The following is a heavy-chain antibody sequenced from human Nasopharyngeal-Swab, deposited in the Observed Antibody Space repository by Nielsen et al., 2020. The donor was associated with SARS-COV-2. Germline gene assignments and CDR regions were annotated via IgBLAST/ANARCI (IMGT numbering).Heavy chain of an antibody. CDR2: ISGSGGST. CDR3: AKDGKRRGIAAAGTLYYYYGMDV. Sequence: WIRQPPGKGLEWVSAISGSGGSTYYADSVKGRFTISRDNSKNTLYLQMNNLRAEDTAVYYCAKDGKRRGIAAAGTLYYYYGMDVWGQGTTVTVSS. J-gene: IGHJ6*02. D-gene: IGHD6-13*01. V-gene: IGHV3-23*01.